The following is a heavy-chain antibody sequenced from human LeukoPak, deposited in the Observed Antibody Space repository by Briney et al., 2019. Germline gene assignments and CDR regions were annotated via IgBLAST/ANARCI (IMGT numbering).Heavy chain of an antibody. CDR3: AKGSVDTTRRGAFDI. J-gene: IGHJ3*02. D-gene: IGHD5-18*01. CDR1: GFTFDDYA. V-gene: IGHV3-9*01. CDR2: ISWNSGSI. Sequence: GGSLRLSCAASGFTFDDYAMHWVRQAPGKGLEWVSGISWNSGSIGYADSVKGRFTISRDNAKNSLYLQMNSLRAEDTALYYCAKGSVDTTRRGAFDIWGQGTMVTVSS.